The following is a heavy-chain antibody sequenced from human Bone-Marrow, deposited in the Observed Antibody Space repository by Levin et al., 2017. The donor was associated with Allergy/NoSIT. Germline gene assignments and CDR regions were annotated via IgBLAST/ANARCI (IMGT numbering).Heavy chain of an antibody. Sequence: GGSLRLSCAASGFTFSSYAMNWVRQAPGKGLEWVSEISGSGAITYYADSVKGRFTISRDNSKNTLFLQINSLRAEDTAVYSCAKVGDEFRHCSGDSCQRGAFDIWGQGTMVTVSS. CDR2: ISGSGAIT. J-gene: IGHJ3*02. V-gene: IGHV3-23*01. CDR1: GFTFSSYA. CDR3: AKVGDEFRHCSGDSCQRGAFDI. D-gene: IGHD2-15*01.